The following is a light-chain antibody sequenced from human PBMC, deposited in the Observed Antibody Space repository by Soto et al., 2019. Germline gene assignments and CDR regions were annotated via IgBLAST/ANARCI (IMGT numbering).Light chain of an antibody. CDR1: QSVSSN. CDR2: GAS. Sequence: EIVMTQSPATLSVSPGERATLSCRASQSVSSNLAWYQQKPGQAPRLLIYGASTRTTGIPARFNGSGSGTEFTLTISSLQSEDFKVYYCQQYNNWPPWTFDQGTKVEIK. J-gene: IGKJ1*01. CDR3: QQYNNWPPWT. V-gene: IGKV3-15*01.